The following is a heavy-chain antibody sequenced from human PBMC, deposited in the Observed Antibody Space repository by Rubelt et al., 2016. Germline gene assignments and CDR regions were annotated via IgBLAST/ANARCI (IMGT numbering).Heavy chain of an antibody. CDR3: AKDHVSVGASTH. J-gene: IGHJ4*02. V-gene: IGHV1-58*01. CDR2: ISAYNGNT. CDR1: GFTFTSSA. Sequence: QMQLVQSGPEVKTPGTSVKVSCKASGFTFTSSAVQWVRPARGQRLEWMGWISAYNGNTNYAQKFQGRVTMTTETHTSTAYMEMRSLGSDDTAVYYCAKDHVSVGASTHWGQGTLVTVSS. D-gene: IGHD1-26*01.